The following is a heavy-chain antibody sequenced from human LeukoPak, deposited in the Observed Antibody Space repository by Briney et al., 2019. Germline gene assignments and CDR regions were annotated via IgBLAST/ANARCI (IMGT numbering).Heavy chain of an antibody. Sequence: GGSLRLSCAASGFTFSSYSMNWVRQAPGKGLEWVSSISSSSSYIYYADSVKGRFTISRDNAKNSLYLQMNSLRAEDTAVYYCARDTVNYYGSGSYYNLDNWFDPWGQGTLVTVSS. V-gene: IGHV3-21*01. CDR2: ISSSSSYI. CDR1: GFTFSSYS. CDR3: ARDTVNYYGSGSYYNLDNWFDP. D-gene: IGHD3-10*01. J-gene: IGHJ5*02.